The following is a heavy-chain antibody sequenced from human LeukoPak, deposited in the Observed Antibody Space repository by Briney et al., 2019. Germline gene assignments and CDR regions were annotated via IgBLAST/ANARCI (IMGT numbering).Heavy chain of an antibody. J-gene: IGHJ4*02. Sequence: GGSLRLSCAVSGITLSNYGMSWVRQAPGKGLEWGAGISDSGGSTNYADSVKGRFTISRDNPKNTLYLQMNSLRAEDTAVYFCAKRGVVIRVILVGFHKAAYYFESWGQGALVTVSS. CDR3: AKRGVVIRVILVGFHKAAYYFES. CDR1: GITLSNYG. D-gene: IGHD3/OR15-3a*01. CDR2: ISDSGGST. V-gene: IGHV3-23*01.